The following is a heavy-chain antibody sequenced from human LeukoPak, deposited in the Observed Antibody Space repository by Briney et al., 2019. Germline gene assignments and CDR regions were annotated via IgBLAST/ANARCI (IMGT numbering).Heavy chain of an antibody. Sequence: GSLRLSCAASGFTFSSYAMHWVRQAPGKGLEWVAVISYDGSNKYYADSVKGRFTISRDNAKNSLYLQMNSLRAEDTAVYYCAREGYYGSGLYYYYYMDVWGKGTTVTVSS. V-gene: IGHV3-30*04. CDR3: AREGYYGSGLYYYYYMDV. J-gene: IGHJ6*03. CDR2: ISYDGSNK. CDR1: GFTFSSYA. D-gene: IGHD3-10*01.